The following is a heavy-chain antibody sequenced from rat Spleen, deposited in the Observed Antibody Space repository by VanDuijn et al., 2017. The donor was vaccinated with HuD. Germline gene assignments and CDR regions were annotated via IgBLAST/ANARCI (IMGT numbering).Heavy chain of an antibody. V-gene: IGHV5-7*01. Sequence: EVQLVESGGGLVQPGRSLKLSCAASGFTFSDYNMAWVRQAPKKGLEWITSISYYDFTPFYRDSVKGRFTISRDNSRNTLDLQMDSLRSEDTATYYCTRGTYFRHWGQGVMVTVSS. D-gene: IGHD4-6*01. CDR3: TRGTYFRH. CDR2: ISYYDFTP. J-gene: IGHJ2*01. CDR1: GFTFSDYN.